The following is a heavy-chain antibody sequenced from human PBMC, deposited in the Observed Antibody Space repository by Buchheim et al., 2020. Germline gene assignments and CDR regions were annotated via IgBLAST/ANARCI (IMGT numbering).Heavy chain of an antibody. CDR2: ITGGGGST. D-gene: IGHD3-10*01. CDR1: GFTFSSYA. V-gene: IGHV3-23*01. J-gene: IGHJ4*02. Sequence: EVQLLESGGGLEQPGGSLRLSCAASGFTFSSYAMSWVRQAPGKGLEWVSSITGGGGSTFYADSVKGRFPISRDNSKNTLYLQMNSLRAEDTAVYYCAKGSVRGINTYFDYWGQGTL. CDR3: AKGSVRGINTYFDY.